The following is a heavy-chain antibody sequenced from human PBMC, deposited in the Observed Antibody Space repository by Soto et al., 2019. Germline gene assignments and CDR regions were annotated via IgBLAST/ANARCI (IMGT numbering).Heavy chain of an antibody. J-gene: IGHJ6*02. CDR2: MNPNSGNT. V-gene: IGHV1-8*01. CDR1: GYTFTSYD. D-gene: IGHD1-26*01. CDR3: ARGRELLQYYYYGMDV. Sequence: QVKLVQSGAEVKKPGASVKVSCKASGYTFTSYDINWVRQATGQGLEWMGWMNPNSGNTGYAQKFQGRVTMTRNTSISTAYMELSSLRSEDTAVYYCARGRELLQYYYYGMDVWGQGTTVTVSS.